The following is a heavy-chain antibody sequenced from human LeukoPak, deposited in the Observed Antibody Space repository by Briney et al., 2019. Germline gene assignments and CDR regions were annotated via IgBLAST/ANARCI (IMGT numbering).Heavy chain of an antibody. D-gene: IGHD1-26*01. Sequence: PSETLSLTCTVSGGSISTSTYCWGWIRQPPGKGLEWIGTIYYSGNTYYNPSLKSRVTVSVATSKNQFSLKLSSVTAADTAVYYCARVSAQKTFDSWGQGTLVLVSS. CDR3: ARVSAQKTFDS. CDR1: GGSISTSTYC. J-gene: IGHJ4*02. CDR2: IYYSGNT. V-gene: IGHV4-39*07.